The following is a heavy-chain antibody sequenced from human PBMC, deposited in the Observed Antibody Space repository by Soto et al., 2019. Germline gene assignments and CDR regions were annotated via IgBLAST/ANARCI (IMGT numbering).Heavy chain of an antibody. CDR2: INKDGSYK. CDR1: GFTFSDEW. CDR3: ARGGLEPFVY. Sequence: EVKLVESGGGLVQSGGSLRLSCATSGFTFSDEWMHWVRQAPGKGLVWVSRINKDGSYKNYADFVEGRFTISRDDARSELYLQMDRLRAEDTAVYYCARGGLEPFVYLGQGALVTVSS. D-gene: IGHD1-1*01. J-gene: IGHJ4*02. V-gene: IGHV3-74*01.